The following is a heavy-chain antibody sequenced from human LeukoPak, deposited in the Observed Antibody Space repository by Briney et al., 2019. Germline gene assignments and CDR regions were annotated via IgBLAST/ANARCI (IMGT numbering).Heavy chain of an antibody. CDR3: AGGSGSSLP. Sequence: GGSLRLSCAASGFTFSSYSMNWVRQAPGKGLEWVSSISSTGSYIYYADSMKGRFTISRDNAKNSLYLQMNSLGAEDTAVYYCAGGSGSSLPWGQGTLVTVSS. CDR2: ISSTGSYI. J-gene: IGHJ5*02. V-gene: IGHV3-21*01. D-gene: IGHD3-10*01. CDR1: GFTFSSYS.